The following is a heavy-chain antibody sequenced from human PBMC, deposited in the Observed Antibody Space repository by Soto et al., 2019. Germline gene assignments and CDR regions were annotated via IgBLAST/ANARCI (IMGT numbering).Heavy chain of an antibody. Sequence: ASVKVSCKASGYTFTDYYMHWVRQAPGQGLEWMGWINPNSGGTNYAQKFQGRVTMTRDTSIGTAYMEVSRLRSDDTAVYYCARDKVAGDYYYYDMDVWGQGTTVTVSS. V-gene: IGHV1-2*02. CDR1: GYTFTDYY. J-gene: IGHJ6*02. CDR3: ARDKVAGDYYYYDMDV. D-gene: IGHD6-19*01. CDR2: INPNSGGT.